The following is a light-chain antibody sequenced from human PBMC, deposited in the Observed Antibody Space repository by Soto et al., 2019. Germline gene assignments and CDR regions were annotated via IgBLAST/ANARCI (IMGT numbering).Light chain of an antibody. CDR3: QQYGSSPWT. CDR2: GAS. CDR1: QSVHNF. Sequence: EIVLTQSPATLSLSPGERATLSCKASQSVHNFLAWYQQKPGQAPRLLMYGASNRATGIPDRFSGSGSGTDFTLTISRLEPEDFAVYYCQQYGSSPWTFGQGTKVDIK. J-gene: IGKJ1*01. V-gene: IGKV3-20*01.